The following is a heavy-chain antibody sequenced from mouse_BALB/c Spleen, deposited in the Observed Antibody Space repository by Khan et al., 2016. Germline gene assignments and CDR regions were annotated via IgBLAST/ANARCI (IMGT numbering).Heavy chain of an antibody. CDR1: GFNIKDTY. CDR3: ASTSSGYYGALDY. V-gene: IGHV14-3*02. J-gene: IGHJ4*01. D-gene: IGHD2-3*01. Sequence: VQLQQSGAELVKPGASVKLSCTASGFNIKDTYMHWVKQRPEQGLEWIGRIDPANDNTKYDPKFQGKATITADTSSNTAYLQLSSLTSEDTAVYSCASTSSGYYGALDYWGQGTSVPVSS. CDR2: IDPANDNT.